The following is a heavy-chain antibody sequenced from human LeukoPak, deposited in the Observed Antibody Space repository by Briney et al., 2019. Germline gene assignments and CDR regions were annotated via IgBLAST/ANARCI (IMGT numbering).Heavy chain of an antibody. D-gene: IGHD2-15*01. V-gene: IGHV3-66*01. CDR3: ARELGYCSGASCYFKYYGMDV. CDR2: IYSGGST. J-gene: IGHJ6*02. Sequence: GGSLRLSCAASGFTVSNNYMSWVRQAPGKGLEWVSVIYSGGSTYYADSVKGRFTISRDNSKNTLYLQMNSLRAEDTAVYYCARELGYCSGASCYFKYYGMDVWGQGTTVTVFS. CDR1: GFTVSNNY.